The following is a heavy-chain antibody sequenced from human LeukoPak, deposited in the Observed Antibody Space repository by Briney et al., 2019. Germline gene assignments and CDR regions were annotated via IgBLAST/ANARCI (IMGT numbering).Heavy chain of an antibody. V-gene: IGHV4-30-4*08. CDR1: GGSISSGDYY. Sequence: SQTLSLTCTVSGGSISSGDYYWSWIRQPPGKGLEWIGYIYYSGSTYYNPSLKSRVTISVDTSKNQFSLKLSSVTAADTAVYYCARGVPFYFEYSSGWYRGSGFDYWGQGTLVTVSS. CDR2: IYYSGST. D-gene: IGHD6-19*01. CDR3: ARGVPFYFEYSSGWYRGSGFDY. J-gene: IGHJ4*02.